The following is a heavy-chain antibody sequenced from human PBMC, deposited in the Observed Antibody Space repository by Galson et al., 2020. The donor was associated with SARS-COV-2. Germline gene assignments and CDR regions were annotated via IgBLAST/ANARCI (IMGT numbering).Heavy chain of an antibody. Sequence: SGPTMVKPTQTLTLTCTVSGFSLSTSGMRVSWIRQPPGEALEWLARIDWDDDKFYSSSLKTRLTISKDTFKSQVVLTMTNMDPVDTATYYCARAYSGSYGGVAFDIRGQGTMVTVSS. D-gene: IGHD1-26*01. J-gene: IGHJ3*02. CDR3: ARAYSGSYGGVAFDI. CDR2: IDWDDDK. V-gene: IGHV2-70*04. CDR1: GFSLSTSGMR.